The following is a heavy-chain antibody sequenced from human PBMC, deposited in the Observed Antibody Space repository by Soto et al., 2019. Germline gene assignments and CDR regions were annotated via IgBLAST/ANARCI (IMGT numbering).Heavy chain of an antibody. V-gene: IGHV3-11*01. D-gene: IGHD5-18*01. CDR1: GFTFSNYY. Sequence: QVQLVESGGGLVKPGGSLRLSCVASGFTFSNYYMSWIRQAPGKGLDWVSYISSSGSTIYYADSMKGRFTMSRDNAKNSLNLQMNSLRAEDTAVYSCAREPGDTPMVTYHYYYGMDVWGQGTAATVSS. J-gene: IGHJ6*02. CDR3: AREPGDTPMVTYHYYYGMDV. CDR2: ISSSGSTI.